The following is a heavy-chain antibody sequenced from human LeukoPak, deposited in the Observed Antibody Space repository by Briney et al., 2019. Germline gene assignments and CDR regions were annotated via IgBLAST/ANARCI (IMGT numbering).Heavy chain of an antibody. CDR1: GGTFSSYA. V-gene: IGHV1-69*06. Sequence: ASVKVSCKASGGTFSSYAISWVRQAPGQGLEWMGGIIPIFGTANYAQKFQGRVTITADKSTSTAYMELSSLRSEDTAVYYCARGAGQLLFAYYYYYMDVWGKGTTVTVSS. CDR2: IIPIFGTA. J-gene: IGHJ6*03. D-gene: IGHD2-2*01. CDR3: ARGAGQLLFAYYYYYMDV.